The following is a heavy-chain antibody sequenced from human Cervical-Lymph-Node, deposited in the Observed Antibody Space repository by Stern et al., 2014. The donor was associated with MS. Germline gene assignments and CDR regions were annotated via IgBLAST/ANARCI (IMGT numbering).Heavy chain of an antibody. J-gene: IGHJ5*02. V-gene: IGHV1-69*01. D-gene: IGHD1-14*01. Sequence: VQLVQSGAEVTKPGSSVKVSCKASVGTFSRFPSSWVRQAPGQGLEWMGGIFPVFGTPTYAQDFRGRVTITADESTSTVSMELSSLRSDDTAVYYCALSSETTDRWYSLGYDLWGQGTLVIVSS. CDR2: IFPVFGTP. CDR3: ALSSETTDRWYSLGYDL. CDR1: VGTFSRFP.